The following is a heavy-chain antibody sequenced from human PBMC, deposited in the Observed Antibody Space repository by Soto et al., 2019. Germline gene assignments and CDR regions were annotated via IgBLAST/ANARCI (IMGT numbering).Heavy chain of an antibody. V-gene: IGHV4-39*01. J-gene: IGHJ5*02. CDR2: LYYSGNT. Sequence: QLQLQESGPGLVKPSETLSLTCTVSGGSISSFHYFWGWIRQPPGKGLEWIGSLYYSGNTYYNPSLQSRATISVDTSKKQCTLTLRSVTAADTAVYYCARGGGSTFNWFDPWGQGTLVTVSP. CDR3: ARGGGSTFNWFDP. D-gene: IGHD2-15*01. CDR1: GGSISSFHYF.